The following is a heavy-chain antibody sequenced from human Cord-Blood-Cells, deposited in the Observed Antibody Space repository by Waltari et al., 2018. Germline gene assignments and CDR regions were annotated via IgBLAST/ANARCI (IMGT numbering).Heavy chain of an antibody. Sequence: SGFTFDDYAMHWVRQAPGKGLEWVSGISWNSGSIGYADSVKGRFTISRDNAKNSLYLQMNSLRAEDTALYYCAKAIGDYYYDSSGYYDYWGQGTLVTVSS. CDR1: GFTFDDYA. CDR3: AKAIGDYYYDSSGYYDY. V-gene: IGHV3-9*01. J-gene: IGHJ4*02. D-gene: IGHD3-22*01. CDR2: ISWNSGSI.